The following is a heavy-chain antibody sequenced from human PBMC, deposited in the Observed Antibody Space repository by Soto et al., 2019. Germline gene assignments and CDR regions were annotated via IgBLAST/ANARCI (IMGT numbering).Heavy chain of an antibody. V-gene: IGHV3-48*02. J-gene: IGHJ4*02. CDR2: ISSSSSTI. CDR3: ARDKGDVQLRSLEWSPTRRASYFDY. Sequence: GGSLRLSCAASGFTFSSYSMNWVRQAPGKGLEWVSYISSSSSTIYYADSVKGRFTISRDNAKNSLYLQMNSLRDEDTAVYYCARDKGDVQLRSLEWSPTRRASYFDYPVQVPLVTVSS. CDR1: GFTFSSYS. D-gene: IGHD3-3*01.